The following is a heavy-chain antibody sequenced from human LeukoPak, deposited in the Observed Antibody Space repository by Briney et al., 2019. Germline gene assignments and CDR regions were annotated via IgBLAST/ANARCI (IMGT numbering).Heavy chain of an antibody. V-gene: IGHV4-4*02. J-gene: IGHJ4*02. CDR1: GASITSNNW. D-gene: IGHD4-17*01. CDR2: IWHSGTT. Sequence: SETLSLTCAVSGASITSNNWWSWVRQPPGKGLEWIGEIWHSGTTNYNPSLRSRVTISVDKSNNQFSLKLSSVTAADTAVYYCMGADYGGHWGQGTLVTVSS. CDR3: MGADYGGH.